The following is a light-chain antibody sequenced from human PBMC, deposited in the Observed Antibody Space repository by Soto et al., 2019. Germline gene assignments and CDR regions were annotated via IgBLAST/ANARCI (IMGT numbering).Light chain of an antibody. J-gene: IGKJ2*01. Sequence: DIQMTQSPSTLSASVGDRVTLTCRASQSINTWLAWYQQKPGKAPTLLIYDASSLDSGVPARFSGSGSGTEFTLTISSLQPDDFAVYYCQQYDISPYTFGQGTKVEI. CDR2: DAS. V-gene: IGKV1-5*01. CDR1: QSINTW. CDR3: QQYDISPYT.